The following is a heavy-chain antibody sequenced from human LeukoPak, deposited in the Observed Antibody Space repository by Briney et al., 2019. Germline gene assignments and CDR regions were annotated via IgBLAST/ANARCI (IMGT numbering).Heavy chain of an antibody. D-gene: IGHD3-22*01. J-gene: IGHJ4*02. CDR1: GGSISSSSYY. CDR2: IYYSGST. CDR3: AKDRFPTYYYDSSGYYFDY. V-gene: IGHV4-39*02. Sequence: ETLSLTCTVSGGSISSSSYYWGWIRQPPGKGLEWIGSIYYSGSTYYNPSLKSRVTISVDTSKNQFSLKLSSVTAADTAVYYCAKDRFPTYYYDSSGYYFDYWGQGTLVTVSS.